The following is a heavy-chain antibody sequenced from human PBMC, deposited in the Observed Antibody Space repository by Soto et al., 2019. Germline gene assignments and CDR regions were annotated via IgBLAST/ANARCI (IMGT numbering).Heavy chain of an antibody. CDR3: ARQGYYYGSGSYLGFYYYYYMDV. V-gene: IGHV4-59*08. Sequence: PSETLSLTCTVSGGSISSYYWSWIRQPPGNGLEWIGYIYYSGSTNYNPSLKSRVTISVDTSKNQFSLKLSSVTAADTAVYYCARQGYYYGSGSYLGFYYYYYMDVWGKGTTVTVSS. D-gene: IGHD3-10*01. CDR2: IYYSGST. J-gene: IGHJ6*03. CDR1: GGSISSYY.